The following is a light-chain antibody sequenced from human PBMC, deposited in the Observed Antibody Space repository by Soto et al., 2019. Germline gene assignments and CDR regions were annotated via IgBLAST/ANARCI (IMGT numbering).Light chain of an antibody. CDR2: DAS. V-gene: IGKV3-20*01. CDR3: QQYGSSPRT. J-gene: IGKJ1*01. CDR1: QSLSSSQ. Sequence: EMVLTQSPVTLSLSPGERATLSCRASQSLSSSQLAWYQQKPGQAPRLLIHDASSRATGISDRFTGSGSGTDFTLTITTLEPEDFAVYYCQQYGSSPRTFGLGTKVEI.